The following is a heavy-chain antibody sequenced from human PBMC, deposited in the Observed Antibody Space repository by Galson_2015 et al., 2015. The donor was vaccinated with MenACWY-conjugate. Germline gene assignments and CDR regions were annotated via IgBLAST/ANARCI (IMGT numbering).Heavy chain of an antibody. Sequence: SLRLSCAASGFTFSRYWMHWVRQAPGKGLVWVSRIDSEGTSTTYADSVKGRFTISRDNAKNTLYLQMNSLRAEDTAVYYCARDRRAFSSASPGNYFDPWGQGTLATVSS. J-gene: IGHJ5*02. V-gene: IGHV3-74*01. CDR1: GFTFSRYW. CDR2: IDSEGTST. CDR3: ARDRRAFSSASPGNYFDP. D-gene: IGHD2/OR15-2a*01.